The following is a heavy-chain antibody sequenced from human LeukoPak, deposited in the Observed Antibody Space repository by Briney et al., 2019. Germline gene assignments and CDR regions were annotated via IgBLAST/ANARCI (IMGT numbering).Heavy chain of an antibody. Sequence: SGGSLRLSCAASGFTFINYAMSWVRQAPGMGLEWISYIGTRSNPIYYADSVKGRFTISRDDAKNSLYLQMNSLRDEDTAVYFCAREARGSGRDFDYWGQGILVTVSS. J-gene: IGHJ4*02. CDR1: GFTFINYA. CDR2: IGTRSNPI. D-gene: IGHD1-26*01. V-gene: IGHV3-48*02. CDR3: AREARGSGRDFDY.